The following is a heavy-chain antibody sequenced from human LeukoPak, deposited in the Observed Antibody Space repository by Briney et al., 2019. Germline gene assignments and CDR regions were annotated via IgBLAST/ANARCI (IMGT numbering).Heavy chain of an antibody. CDR2: ISSGSSYI. CDR3: ARGYYDSSGYYGMGY. Sequence: GGSLRLSCAASGFTFSSYTMNWVRQAPGKGLEWVSIISSGSSYIHYADSVKGRFTISRDNAKSTLYLQMNSLRAEDTAVYYCARGYYDSSGYYGMGYWGQGTLVTVSS. J-gene: IGHJ4*02. V-gene: IGHV3-21*01. CDR1: GFTFSSYT. D-gene: IGHD3-22*01.